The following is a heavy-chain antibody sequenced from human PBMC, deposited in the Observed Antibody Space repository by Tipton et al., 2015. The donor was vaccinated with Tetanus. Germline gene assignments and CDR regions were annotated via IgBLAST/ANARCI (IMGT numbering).Heavy chain of an antibody. J-gene: IGHJ4*02. D-gene: IGHD6-19*01. CDR1: GFTFSSYW. CDR2: IKQDGSEK. V-gene: IGHV3-7*01. CDR3: ARDPVAGTARGAGGADY. Sequence: GSLRLSCAASGFTFSSYWMSWVRQAPGKGLEWVANIKQDGSEKYYVDSVKGRFTISRDNAKNSLYLQMNSLRAEDTAVYYCARDPVAGTARGAGGADYWGQGTLVTVSS.